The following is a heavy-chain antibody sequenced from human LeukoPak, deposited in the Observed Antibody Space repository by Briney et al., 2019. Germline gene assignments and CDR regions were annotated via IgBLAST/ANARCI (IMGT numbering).Heavy chain of an antibody. Sequence: PSETLSLTCTVSGGSISSYYWAWIRQPAGKGLEWIGRISTSGNTCYNPSLKSRLTMSVDTSKDQFSLTLSSVTAADTAVYYCARDTRYCSGDSCQNWFDPWGQGTLVTVSS. CDR2: ISTSGNT. V-gene: IGHV4-4*07. D-gene: IGHD2-15*01. CDR1: GGSISSYY. CDR3: ARDTRYCSGDSCQNWFDP. J-gene: IGHJ5*02.